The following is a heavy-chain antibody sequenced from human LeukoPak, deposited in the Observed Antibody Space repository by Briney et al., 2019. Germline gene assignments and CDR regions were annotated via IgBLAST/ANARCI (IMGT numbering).Heavy chain of an antibody. CDR2: IYYSGST. V-gene: IGHV4-39*07. J-gene: IGHJ4*02. CDR1: GGSINNKNYY. Sequence: SETLSLTCTVSGGSINNKNYYWVWIRQPPGKGLEWIGSIYYSGSTYYNPSLKSRVTISVDTSKNQFSLKLSSVTAADTAVYYCATDYDFWSGSIYANYWGQGTLVTVSS. D-gene: IGHD3-3*01. CDR3: ATDYDFWSGSIYANY.